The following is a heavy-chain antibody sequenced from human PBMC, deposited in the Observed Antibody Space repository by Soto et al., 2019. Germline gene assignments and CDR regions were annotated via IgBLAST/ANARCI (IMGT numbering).Heavy chain of an antibody. D-gene: IGHD4-17*01. CDR1: GFTFSSYA. CDR2: ISYDGSNK. V-gene: IGHV3-30-3*01. CDR3: ARDAYTVTTGVCVY. J-gene: IGHJ4*02. Sequence: QVQLVESGGGVVQPGRSLRLSCAASGFTFSSYAMHWVRQAPGKGLEWVAVISYDGSNKYCADSVKGRFTISRDNSKNTLYLQMNSLRAEDTAVYYCARDAYTVTTGVCVYWGQGTLVTVSS.